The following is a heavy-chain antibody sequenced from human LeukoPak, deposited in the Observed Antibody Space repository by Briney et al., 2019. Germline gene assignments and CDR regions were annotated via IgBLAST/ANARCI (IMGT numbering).Heavy chain of an antibody. CDR2: IWYDGSNK. J-gene: IGHJ3*02. V-gene: IGHV3-33*01. CDR3: ARELTRDTARSTPPAFDI. Sequence: PGRSLRLSCAASGFTFSSYGMHWVRQAPGKGLEWVAVIWYDGSNKYYADSVKGRFTISRDNSKNTLYLQMNSLRAEDTAVYYCARELTRDTARSTPPAFDIWGQGTMVTVSS. CDR1: GFTFSSYG. D-gene: IGHD5-18*01.